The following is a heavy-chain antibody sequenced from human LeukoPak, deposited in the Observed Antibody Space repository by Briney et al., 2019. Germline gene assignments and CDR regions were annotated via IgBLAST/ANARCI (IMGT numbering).Heavy chain of an antibody. CDR1: GGTFSSYA. D-gene: IGHD3-10*01. Sequence: ASVKVSCKASGGTFSSYAISWVRQAPGRGLEWMGGIIPIFGTANYAQKFQGRVTITTDESTSTAYMELSSLRSEDTAVYYCAKIAGRGYFDYWGQGILVTVSS. V-gene: IGHV1-69*05. CDR3: AKIAGRGYFDY. CDR2: IIPIFGTA. J-gene: IGHJ4*02.